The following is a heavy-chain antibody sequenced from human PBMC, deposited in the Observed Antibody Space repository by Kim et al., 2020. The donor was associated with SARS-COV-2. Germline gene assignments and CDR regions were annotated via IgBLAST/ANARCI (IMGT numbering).Heavy chain of an antibody. CDR2: ISSRGSDI. CDR3: ATSGRYGPPYFYYGMDV. Sequence: GGSLRLSCAASGFTFSSGFTFSSYAINWVRQAPGKWLEWVSYISSRGSDINYADSVKGRFTISRDNAKNSLYLQMNSLRVEDTAVYYCATSGRYGPPYFYYGMDVWGQGTTVTVSS. J-gene: IGHJ6*02. D-gene: IGHD3-10*01. V-gene: IGHV3-48*03. CDR1: GFTFSSGFTFSSYA.